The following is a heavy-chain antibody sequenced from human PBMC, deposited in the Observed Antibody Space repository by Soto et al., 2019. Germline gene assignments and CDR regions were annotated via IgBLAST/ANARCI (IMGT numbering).Heavy chain of an antibody. J-gene: IGHJ6*02. Sequence: PGGSLRLSCAASGFTFSSYSRNWVRQAPGKGLEWVSSISSSSSYIYYADSVKGRFTISRDNAKNSLYLQMNSLRAEDTAVYYFARDFRYASGLYYHGRRYSYYGMDVWGQGPTVTVSS. CDR3: ARDFRYASGLYYHGRRYSYYGMDV. D-gene: IGHD3-10*01. V-gene: IGHV3-21*01. CDR1: GFTFSSYS. CDR2: ISSSSSYI.